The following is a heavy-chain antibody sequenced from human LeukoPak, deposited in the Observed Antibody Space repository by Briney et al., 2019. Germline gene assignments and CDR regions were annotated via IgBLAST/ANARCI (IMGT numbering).Heavy chain of an antibody. V-gene: IGHV3-23*01. CDR3: AKDPPYYYDSSGYYY. J-gene: IGHJ4*02. D-gene: IGHD3-22*01. CDR2: ISGSGGSA. Sequence: GGSLRLSCAASGFTFSSYAMIWVRQAPGKGLEWVSAISGSGGSAYYADSVKGRFAISRDNSKNTLYLQMNSLRAEDTAVYYCAKDPPYYYDSSGYYYWGQGTLVTVSS. CDR1: GFTFSSYA.